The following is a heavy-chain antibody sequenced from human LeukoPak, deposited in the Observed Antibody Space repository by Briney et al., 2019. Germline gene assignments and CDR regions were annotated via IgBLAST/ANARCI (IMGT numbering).Heavy chain of an antibody. J-gene: IGHJ3*01. CDR3: ARDRHEPGP. V-gene: IGHV4-34*01. CDR2: MNHSGST. Sequence: PSETLSLTCAVYGGSFSGYYWSWIRQPPGKGLEWIGEMNHSGSTNYNPSLKSRVTISVDTSKNQFSLKLSSVTAADTAMYYCARDRHEPGPWGPGTMVTVSS. CDR1: GGSFSGYY.